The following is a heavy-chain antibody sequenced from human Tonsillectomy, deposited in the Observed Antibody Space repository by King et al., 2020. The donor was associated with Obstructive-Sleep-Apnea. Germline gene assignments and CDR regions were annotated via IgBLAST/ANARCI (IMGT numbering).Heavy chain of an antibody. CDR1: GYSFSNYW. V-gene: IGHV5-10-1*01. CDR2: IDSSDSYT. Sequence: QLVQSGAEMKKPGESLRMSCKASGYSFSNYWISWVRQMPGRGLEWMGRIDSSDSYTTYSPSFEGHVTISVDKSFTTAYLVWSSVRASDTAMYFSVRNDRYSGYNVFYVDFGGQGALVTVSS. J-gene: IGHJ4*02. CDR3: VRNDRYSGYNVFYVDF. D-gene: IGHD5-12*01.